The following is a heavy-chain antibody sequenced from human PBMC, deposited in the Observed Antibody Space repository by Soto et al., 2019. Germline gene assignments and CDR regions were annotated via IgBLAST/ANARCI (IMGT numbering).Heavy chain of an antibody. CDR2: INLNSGGT. CDR3: ARGGYSYGYPKPFDN. CDR1: GYTFTGYD. D-gene: IGHD5-18*01. V-gene: IGHV1-2*02. Sequence: ASVKVSCKSSGYTFTGYDMHWVRQAPGQGLEWMGWINLNSGGTNYAQKFQGRVTMTRDTSTSTVYMELSSLRSEDTAVYYCARGGYSYGYPKPFDNWGQGTLVTVSS. J-gene: IGHJ4*02.